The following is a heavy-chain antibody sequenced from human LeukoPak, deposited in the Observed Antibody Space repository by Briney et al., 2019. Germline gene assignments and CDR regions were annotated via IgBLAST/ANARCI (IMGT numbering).Heavy chain of an antibody. CDR1: GFTFSSYE. CDR3: ARDSGSYGFFDY. CDR2: ISSSGSTI. D-gene: IGHD5-18*01. V-gene: IGHV3-48*03. Sequence: GGSLRLSCAASGFTFSSYEMNWVRQAPGKGLEWVSYISSSGSTIYYADSVKGRFTISRDNAKNPLYLQMNSLRAEDTAVYYCARDSGSYGFFDYWGQGTLVTVSS. J-gene: IGHJ4*02.